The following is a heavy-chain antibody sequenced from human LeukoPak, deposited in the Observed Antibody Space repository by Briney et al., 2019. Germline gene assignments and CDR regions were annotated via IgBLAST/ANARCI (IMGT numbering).Heavy chain of an antibody. V-gene: IGHV3-74*01. D-gene: IGHD6-13*01. J-gene: IGHJ4*02. Sequence: PGGSLRLTCEASGFTFRSYWMHWVRQAPGKGLMWVSRIETDGSSTDYADSGKGRFSISRDNARNTVYLQMHSLRADDTAVYYCARDPSSWNGFFDSWGQGTLVTVSS. CDR2: IETDGSST. CDR3: ARDPSSWNGFFDS. CDR1: GFTFRSYW.